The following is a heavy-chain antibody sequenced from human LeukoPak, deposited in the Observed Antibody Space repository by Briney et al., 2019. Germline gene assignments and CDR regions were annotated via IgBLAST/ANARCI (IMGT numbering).Heavy chain of an antibody. CDR1: GYTFTGYY. D-gene: IGHD1-26*01. CDR3: ARALVGATPFDY. V-gene: IGHV1-2*02. CDR2: INPNSGGT. Sequence: ASVKVSXKASGYTFTGYYMHWVRQAPGQGLEWMGWINPNSGGTNYAQKFQGRVTMTRDTSISTAYMELSRLRSDDTAVYYCARALVGATPFDYWGQGTLVTVSS. J-gene: IGHJ4*02.